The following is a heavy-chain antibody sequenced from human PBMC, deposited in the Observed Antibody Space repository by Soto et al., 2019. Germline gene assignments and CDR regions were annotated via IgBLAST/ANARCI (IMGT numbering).Heavy chain of an antibody. V-gene: IGHV1-69*13. CDR1: GGTFSSYA. CDR2: IIPIFGTA. CDR3: ARARGYSYGPVSSWFDP. D-gene: IGHD5-18*01. J-gene: IGHJ5*02. Sequence: GASVEVSCKDSGGTFSSYAISWVRQAPGQGLEWMGGIIPIFGTANYAQKFQGRVTITADESTSTAYMELSSLRSEDTAVYYCARARGYSYGPVSSWFDPWGQGTLVTVSS.